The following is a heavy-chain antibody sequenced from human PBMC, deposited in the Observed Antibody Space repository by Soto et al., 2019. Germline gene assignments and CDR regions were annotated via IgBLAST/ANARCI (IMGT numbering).Heavy chain of an antibody. CDR1: GLTISNAW. Sequence: EVQLVESGGGFIYPGGSLRLYCAASGLTISNAWMNWVRQAPGKGLEWVGRIKTNTEGGTTDYAAAVKGRFTVSRDDSKNTLYLQMNSLRTEDTAVYYCTTWSVEGVWGQGTTVTVSS. D-gene: IGHD2-15*01. CDR2: IKTNTEGGTT. CDR3: TTWSVEGV. J-gene: IGHJ6*02. V-gene: IGHV3-15*07.